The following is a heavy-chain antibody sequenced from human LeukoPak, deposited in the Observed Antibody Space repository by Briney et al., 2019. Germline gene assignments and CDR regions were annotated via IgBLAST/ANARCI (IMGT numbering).Heavy chain of an antibody. D-gene: IGHD2-21*02. V-gene: IGHV5-51*01. CDR3: ARSYCGGDCSLYYFDY. CDR2: IYPGDSDT. Sequence: GEPLKISCKGSGYSFTSYWIGWARQMPGKGLEWMGIIYPGDSDTRYSPSFQGQVTTSADKSISTAYLQWSSLKASDTAMYYCARSYCGGDCSLYYFDYWGQGTLVTVSS. J-gene: IGHJ4*02. CDR1: GYSFTSYW.